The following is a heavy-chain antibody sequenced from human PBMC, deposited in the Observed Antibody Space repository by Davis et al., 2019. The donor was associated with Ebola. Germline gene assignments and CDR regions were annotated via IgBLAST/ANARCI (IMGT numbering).Heavy chain of an antibody. Sequence: GESLKISCAASGFTFANAWMTWVRQAPGKGLEWVGRIKSKTDGETREYAAPVKGRFTISRDDSKKTLDLQMNSLKTEDTAVYYCATGGEYFQYWGQGTVVTVSS. CDR3: ATGGEYFQY. J-gene: IGHJ1*01. CDR1: GFTFANAW. V-gene: IGHV3-15*01. CDR2: IKSKTDGETR.